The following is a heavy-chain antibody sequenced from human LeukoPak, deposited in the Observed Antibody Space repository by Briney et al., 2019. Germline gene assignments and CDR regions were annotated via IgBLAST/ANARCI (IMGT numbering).Heavy chain of an antibody. CDR1: GFTFSSYA. J-gene: IGHJ3*02. CDR3: AREGSGAAFDI. V-gene: IGHV3-64*01. D-gene: IGHD6-19*01. CDR2: ISSNGGST. Sequence: GGSLRLSCAASGFTFSSYAMHWVRQAPGKGLEYVSAISSNGGSTYYANSVKGRFTISRDNSKNTLYLQMGSLRAEDMAVYYCAREGSGAAFDIWGQGTMVTVSS.